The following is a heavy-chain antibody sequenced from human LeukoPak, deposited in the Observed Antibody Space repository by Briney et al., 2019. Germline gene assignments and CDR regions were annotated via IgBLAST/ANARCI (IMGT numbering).Heavy chain of an antibody. CDR1: GLIFSDSA. Sequence: GGSLRLSCAASGLIFSDSAMHWVRQASGKGLEWVGRIRSKTNRYATAYAASVKGRFTISRDNSKNTLYLQMNSLRAEDTAVYSCARDFGTYYDLPYYFDYWGQGTLVTVSS. CDR3: ARDFGTYYDLPYYFDY. V-gene: IGHV3-73*01. D-gene: IGHD3/OR15-3a*01. CDR2: IRSKTNRYAT. J-gene: IGHJ4*02.